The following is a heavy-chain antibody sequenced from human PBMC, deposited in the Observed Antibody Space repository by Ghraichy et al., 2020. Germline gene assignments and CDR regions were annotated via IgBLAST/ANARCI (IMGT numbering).Heavy chain of an antibody. CDR1: GASTSSFH. J-gene: IGHJ4*02. CDR3: ARLRSQAGGTFHFDY. Sequence: SQTLSLTCTVSGASTSSFHWSWVRQPPGERLEWIGYMSDSGTTKYNPSLKSRVTISEDTSKNQFSLKLSSVTAADSAVYYCARLRSQAGGTFHFDYWGQGTLVTVSS. D-gene: IGHD6-13*01. CDR2: MSDSGTT. V-gene: IGHV4-59*08.